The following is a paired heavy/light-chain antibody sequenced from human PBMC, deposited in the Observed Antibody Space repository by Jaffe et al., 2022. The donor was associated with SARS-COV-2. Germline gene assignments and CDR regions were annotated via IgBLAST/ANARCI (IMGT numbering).Heavy chain of an antibody. Sequence: QVQLVESGGGLVRPGGSLRLSCAASGFDFSDYYMGWVRQAPGKGLEWLSYIGGDGTVTYYADSLNGRFSVSRDNTKSSLDLQMDSLRVEDTAVYYCVREGASTIFGEPGWFDPWGQGTLVTVSS. CDR3: VREGASTIFGEPGWFDP. J-gene: IGHJ5*02. D-gene: IGHD3-3*01. V-gene: IGHV3-11*01. CDR1: GFDFSDYY. CDR2: IGGDGTVT.
Light chain of an antibody. CDR3: QQYNSPWT. V-gene: IGKV1-5*03. CDR2: KAS. CDR1: QGIHTW. Sequence: DIQMTQSPSTLSASVGDRVTITCRASQGIHTWLAWYQQKPGKAPKLLIYKASTLERGVPSRFSGSGSGTEFTLTINSLQPDDFATYYCQQYNSPWTFGQGTKVEIK. J-gene: IGKJ1*01.